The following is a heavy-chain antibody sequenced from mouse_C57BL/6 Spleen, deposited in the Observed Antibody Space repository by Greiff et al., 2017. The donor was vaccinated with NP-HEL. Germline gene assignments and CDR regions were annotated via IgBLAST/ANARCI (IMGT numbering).Heavy chain of an antibody. J-gene: IGHJ1*03. CDR2: ISSGSSTI. D-gene: IGHD1-1*01. CDR1: GFTFSDYG. CDR3: ARRLYGSSYWYFDV. V-gene: IGHV5-17*01. Sequence: EVQLVESGGGLVKPGGSLKLSCAASGFTFSDYGMHWVRQAPEQGLEWVAYISSGSSTIYYADTVKGRFTISRDNAKNTLFLQMTSLRSEDTAMYYCARRLYGSSYWYFDVWGTGTTVTVSS.